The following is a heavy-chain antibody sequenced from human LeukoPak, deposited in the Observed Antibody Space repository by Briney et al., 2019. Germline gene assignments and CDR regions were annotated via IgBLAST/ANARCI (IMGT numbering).Heavy chain of an antibody. Sequence: GGSLRLSCAASGFTFSSHALHWVRQAPGKGLEWVAVISSDGSYKYYADSVKGRFTISRDNSKNTLYLQMNGLRAEDTAVYYCARGPSGYHNTGGQGTLVTVSS. D-gene: IGHD5-12*01. CDR3: ARGPSGYHNT. CDR1: GFTFSSHA. J-gene: IGHJ4*02. CDR2: ISSDGSYK. V-gene: IGHV3-30*14.